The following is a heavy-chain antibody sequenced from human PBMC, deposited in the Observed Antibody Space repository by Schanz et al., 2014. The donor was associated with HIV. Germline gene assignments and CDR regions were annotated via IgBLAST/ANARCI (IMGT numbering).Heavy chain of an antibody. CDR2: MNPNSGNT. Sequence: QVLLVQSGAEVKKPGASVKVSCKASGYTFTSYDINWVRQATGQGLEWMGWMNPNSGNTGYAQKFQGGAVMXRKSSILPAYMELSSRSSEDAAIYYCARRELGAPRYRSWAGEAHYYGMDVWGQGTTVTVSS. CDR3: ARRELGAPRYRSWAGEAHYYGMDV. J-gene: IGHJ6*02. D-gene: IGHD6-13*01. CDR1: GYTFTSYD. V-gene: IGHV1-8*01.